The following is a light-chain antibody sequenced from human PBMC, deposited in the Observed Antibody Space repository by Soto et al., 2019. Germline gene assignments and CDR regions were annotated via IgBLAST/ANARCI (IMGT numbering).Light chain of an antibody. CDR3: QQYNSYSPLT. CDR2: KAS. Sequence: DIQMTQSPSTLSASVGDRVTITCRASQSISSWLAWYQQKPGKAPKLLIYKASSLESGVPSRFSGSGSGTEFTLTISSLQPDDFATYYCQQYNSYSPLTFGGATKLDIK. J-gene: IGKJ4*01. CDR1: QSISSW. V-gene: IGKV1-5*03.